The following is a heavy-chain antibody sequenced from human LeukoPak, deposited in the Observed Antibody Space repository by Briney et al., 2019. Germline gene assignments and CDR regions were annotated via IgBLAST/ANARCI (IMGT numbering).Heavy chain of an antibody. Sequence: GGSLRLSCAASGFTFSAYWMTWVRQAPGKGLAWVADIIEDGNLKYYVDSVKGRFTISRDNTKNSLYLQMKSLRADDTAVYYCARVEKNGWDFDHWGQGTLVTVSS. CDR1: GFTFSAYW. J-gene: IGHJ4*02. D-gene: IGHD6-19*01. CDR2: IIEDGNLK. CDR3: ARVEKNGWDFDH. V-gene: IGHV3-7*01.